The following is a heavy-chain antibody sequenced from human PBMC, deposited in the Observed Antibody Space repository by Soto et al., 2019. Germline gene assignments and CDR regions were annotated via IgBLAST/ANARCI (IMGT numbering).Heavy chain of an antibody. CDR2: IKPISDIT. CDR3: ARDPSTINKLIGVWFDP. V-gene: IGHV1-69*01. CDR1: GDTFGRFT. D-gene: IGHD4-4*01. J-gene: IGHJ5*02. Sequence: QIRLVQSGAEVQKPGSSVRVSCKASGDTFGRFTINWVRQAPGQGLEWMGGIKPISDITNYAQRVQGRVTFTADASTSTVYLELRSLRSEDTAMYYCARDPSTINKLIGVWFDPWGQGTLVTVSS.